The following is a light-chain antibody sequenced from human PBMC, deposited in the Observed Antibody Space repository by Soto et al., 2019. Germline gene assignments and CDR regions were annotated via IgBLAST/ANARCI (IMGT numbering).Light chain of an antibody. J-gene: IGKJ1*01. CDR3: QQYGSSPT. Sequence: ESVLTQSPGTLSLSPGERATLSCRASQSVSSSYLAWYQHKPGQAPRLLIFGASSRATGTPDRFSGSGSGTDFTLTISRLEPEDFAVYYCQQYGSSPTFGQGTTVEIK. CDR1: QSVSSSY. V-gene: IGKV3-20*01. CDR2: GAS.